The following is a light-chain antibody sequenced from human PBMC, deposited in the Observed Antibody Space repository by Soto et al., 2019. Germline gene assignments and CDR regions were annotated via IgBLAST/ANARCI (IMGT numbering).Light chain of an antibody. Sequence: EIVLTQSPGTLPLSPGERATLSCRASQSVSSYLAWYQQKPGQAPRLLIYGASSRATDTPDRFSGSGSGTDFTLTISRLEPEDFAVYYCQQYGTSPYTFGQGTKLDIK. CDR2: GAS. V-gene: IGKV3-20*01. CDR1: QSVSSY. J-gene: IGKJ2*01. CDR3: QQYGTSPYT.